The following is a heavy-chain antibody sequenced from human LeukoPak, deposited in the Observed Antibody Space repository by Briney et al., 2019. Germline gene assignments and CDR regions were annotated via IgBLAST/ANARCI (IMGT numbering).Heavy chain of an antibody. CDR3: TTGLWLYDNSGYLLFDY. D-gene: IGHD3-22*01. V-gene: IGHV3-15*01. CDR1: GFTFSIAW. J-gene: IGHJ4*02. Sequence: GGSLRLSCAASGFTFSIAWMSWVRQAPGKGLEWVGRIKSKTDGGTTGYAAPVKGRFTISRDDSKNTLYLQMNSLKTEDTAVYYCTTGLWLYDNSGYLLFDYWGQGTLVTVSP. CDR2: IKSKTDGGTT.